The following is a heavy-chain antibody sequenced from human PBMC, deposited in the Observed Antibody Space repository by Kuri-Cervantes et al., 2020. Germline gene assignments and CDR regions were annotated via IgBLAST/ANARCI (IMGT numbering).Heavy chain of an antibody. CDR2: IYHSGST. J-gene: IGHJ5*02. Sequence: ESLKISCTVSGYSISSGYYWGWIRQPPGKGLEWIGSIYHSGSTYYNPSLKSRVTISVDTSKNQFSLKLSSVTAADTAVYYCARDSRVGWFDPWGQGTLVTVSS. D-gene: IGHD2-15*01. CDR1: GYSISSGYY. V-gene: IGHV4-38-2*02. CDR3: ARDSRVGWFDP.